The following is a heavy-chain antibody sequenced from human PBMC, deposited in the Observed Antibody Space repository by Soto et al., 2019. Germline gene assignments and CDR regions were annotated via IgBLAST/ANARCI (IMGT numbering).Heavy chain of an antibody. CDR2: IFHDGNT. J-gene: IGHJ5*02. CDR1: GASIGSGGW. V-gene: IGHV4-4*02. Sequence: QVHLQESGPGLVKPSETLSLTCAVSGASIGSGGWWSWVRQPPGKGLEWIAEIFHDGNTNYSPSLKSRVTMSIGASNNQFSLHLSSLTVADTAVYYCARSVVGRMFFSAWGQGILVTVTS. CDR3: ARSVVGRMFFSA. D-gene: IGHD2-21*01.